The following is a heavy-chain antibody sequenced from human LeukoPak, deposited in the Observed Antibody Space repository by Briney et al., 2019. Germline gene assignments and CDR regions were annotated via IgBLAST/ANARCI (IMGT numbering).Heavy chain of an antibody. D-gene: IGHD1-7*01. CDR3: GTSRTLDY. Sequence: GGSLRLSCVASGFTFTRYWMSWVRQAPGKGLEWVAKIKQDGSEENYVDSVKGRFTVSRDNAQNSLYLQMSSLRVEDTAVYYCGTSRTLDYWGQGTLVTVSS. J-gene: IGHJ4*02. V-gene: IGHV3-7*01. CDR2: IKQDGSEE. CDR1: GFTFTRYW.